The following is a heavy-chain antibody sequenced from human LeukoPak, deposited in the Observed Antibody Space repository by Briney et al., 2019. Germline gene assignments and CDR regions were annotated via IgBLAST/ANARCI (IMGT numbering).Heavy chain of an antibody. CDR2: ISSSSSYI. CDR3: ARGPSYSSGWYGGRNWFDP. V-gene: IGHV3-21*01. CDR1: GFTFSSYS. Sequence: GGSLRLSCAASGFTFSSYSMNWVRQAPGKGLVWVSSISSSSSYIYYADSVKGRFTISRDNAKNSLYLQMNSLRAEDTAVYYCARGPSYSSGWYGGRNWFDPWGQGTLVTVSS. D-gene: IGHD6-19*01. J-gene: IGHJ5*02.